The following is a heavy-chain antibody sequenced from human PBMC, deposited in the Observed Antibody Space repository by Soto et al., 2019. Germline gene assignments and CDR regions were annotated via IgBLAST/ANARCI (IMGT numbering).Heavy chain of an antibody. CDR3: ARAPGERYSRIRYCDL. V-gene: IGHV4-34*01. J-gene: IGHJ2*01. CDR2: FNHSASA. D-gene: IGHD6-13*01. Sequence: SETLPLTCAVYVGSFSGYYLSLIRQPPGEGLDWIGEFNHSASANYNPSLKIRVTISVDASKNQLSLKLSSVTAADTAGYYCARAPGERYSRIRYCDLWGPGTMVAVSS. CDR1: VGSFSGYY.